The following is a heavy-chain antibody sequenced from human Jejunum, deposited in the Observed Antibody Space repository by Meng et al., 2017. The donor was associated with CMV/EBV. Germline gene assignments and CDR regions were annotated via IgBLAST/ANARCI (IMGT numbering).Heavy chain of an antibody. V-gene: IGHV4-61*03. CDR2: VSHSGGT. J-gene: IGHJ6*02. CDR1: SVRSGDYL. Sequence: SVRSGDYLWPWIRQSPGKGLEWLGYVSHSGGTMYNPSLKSRVTISVDTARNYFALKLTSVTAADTAVYYCAREVVRDYSRDGMDVWGQGITVTVSS. D-gene: IGHD4-17*01. CDR3: AREVVRDYSRDGMDV.